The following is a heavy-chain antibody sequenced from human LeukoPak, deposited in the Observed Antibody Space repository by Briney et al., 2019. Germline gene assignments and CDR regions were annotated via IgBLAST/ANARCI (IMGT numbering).Heavy chain of an antibody. D-gene: IGHD3-16*01. J-gene: IGHJ4*02. Sequence: GGSLRLSCAASGFTFSSYSMNWVRQAPGKGLEWVSSISRSNTYKYYADSVKGRFTISRDNAKNSLYLQMNSLRAEDTAVYYCARDLSGGRDDYWGQGILVTVSS. CDR1: GFTFSSYS. CDR3: ARDLSGGRDDY. V-gene: IGHV3-21*01. CDR2: ISRSNTYK.